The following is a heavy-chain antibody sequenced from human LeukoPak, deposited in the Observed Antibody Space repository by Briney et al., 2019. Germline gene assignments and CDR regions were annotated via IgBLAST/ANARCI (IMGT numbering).Heavy chain of an antibody. J-gene: IGHJ3*02. CDR3: ARGGDVLRYFDWLYNPNDAFDI. V-gene: IGHV3-48*04. Sequence: GGSLRLSCAASGFTFSSYSMNWVRQAPGKGLEWVSYISSSSSTIYYADSVKGRFTISRDNAKNSLYLQMNSLRAEDTAVYYCARGGDVLRYFDWLYNPNDAFDIWGQGTMVTVSS. D-gene: IGHD3-9*01. CDR1: GFTFSSYS. CDR2: ISSSSSTI.